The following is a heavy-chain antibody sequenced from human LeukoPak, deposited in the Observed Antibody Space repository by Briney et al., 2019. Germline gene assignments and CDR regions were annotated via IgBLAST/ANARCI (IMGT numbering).Heavy chain of an antibody. J-gene: IGHJ4*02. CDR3: AREVQQLVPWVDY. Sequence: PGGSLRLSCAASGFTFSSYAMHWVRQAPGKGLEWVAVISYDGSNKYYADSVKGRFTISRDNSKNTLYLQMNSLRAEDTAVYYCAREVQQLVPWVDYWGQGTLVTVSS. D-gene: IGHD6-13*01. CDR1: GFTFSSYA. V-gene: IGHV3-30-3*01. CDR2: ISYDGSNK.